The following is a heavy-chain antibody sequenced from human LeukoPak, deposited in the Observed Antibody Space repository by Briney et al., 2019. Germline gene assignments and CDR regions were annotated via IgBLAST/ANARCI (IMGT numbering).Heavy chain of an antibody. CDR2: ISGTSATI. J-gene: IGHJ4*02. CDR3: AKGTKPVMTIPDY. Sequence: GGSLRLSCAASGFTFSNFNMNWVRQAPGKGLEWISYISGTSATIYYADSVKGRFTISRDNAKNSLYLQMNSLRVEDTAMYYCAKGTKPVMTIPDYWGQGILVTVSS. V-gene: IGHV3-48*01. D-gene: IGHD1-1*01. CDR1: GFTFSNFN.